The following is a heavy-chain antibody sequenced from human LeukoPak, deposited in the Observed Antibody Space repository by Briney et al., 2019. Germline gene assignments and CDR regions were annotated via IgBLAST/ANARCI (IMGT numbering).Heavy chain of an antibody. D-gene: IGHD2-2*01. CDR2: IDYSGST. CDR3: ARATSVVVPAATGGFDY. Sequence: SETLSLTCTVSGGSISSGDYYWSWILQPPGRGLEWIGYIDYSGSTYYNPSLKSRVTISVDTSKNQFSLKLSSVAAADTAVYYCARATSVVVPAATGGFDYWGQGTLVTVSS. V-gene: IGHV4-30-4*01. CDR1: GGSISSGDYY. J-gene: IGHJ4*02.